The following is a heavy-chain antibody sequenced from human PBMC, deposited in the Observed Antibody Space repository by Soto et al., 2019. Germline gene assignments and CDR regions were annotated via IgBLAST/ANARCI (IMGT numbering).Heavy chain of an antibody. Sequence: QVQLLESGGGVVQPGRSLRLSCEASGFTFSTYGMHWLRQAPGKGLEWVAIISSDDNTKYYADSVKGRFTIARDNSKNTLYLDINNVTPADTAVYYCATEVLAAGQGCSDPWGQGTLVTVAS. CDR3: ATEVLAAGQGCSDP. CDR1: GFTFSTYG. V-gene: IGHV3-30*03. J-gene: IGHJ5*02. D-gene: IGHD2-15*01. CDR2: ISSDDNTK.